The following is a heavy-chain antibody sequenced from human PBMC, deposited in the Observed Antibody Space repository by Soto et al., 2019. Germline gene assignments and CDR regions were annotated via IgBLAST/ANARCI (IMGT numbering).Heavy chain of an antibody. Sequence: LGESLKISCKGSGYSFTSYWISWVRQMPGKGLEWMGRIDPSDSYTNYSPSFQGHVTISADKSISTAYLQWSSLKASDTAMYYCAIQVVPADHGGYYYGMDVWGQGTTVTVSS. J-gene: IGHJ6*02. CDR2: IDPSDSYT. CDR3: AIQVVPADHGGYYYGMDV. CDR1: GYSFTSYW. D-gene: IGHD2-2*01. V-gene: IGHV5-10-1*01.